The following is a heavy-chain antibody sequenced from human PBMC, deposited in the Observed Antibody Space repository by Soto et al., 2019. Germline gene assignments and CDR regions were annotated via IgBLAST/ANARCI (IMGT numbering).Heavy chain of an antibody. CDR3: ARDRYWYYYGSGSLPPPNNWFDP. CDR1: GYTFTSYY. D-gene: IGHD3-10*01. J-gene: IGHJ5*02. Sequence: SVKVSCKASGYTFTSYYMHWVRQAPGQGLEWMGIINPSGGSTSYAQKFQGRVTMTRDTSTSTVYMELSSLRSEDTAVYYCARDRYWYYYGSGSLPPPNNWFDPWGQGTLVTVSP. CDR2: INPSGGST. V-gene: IGHV1-46*03.